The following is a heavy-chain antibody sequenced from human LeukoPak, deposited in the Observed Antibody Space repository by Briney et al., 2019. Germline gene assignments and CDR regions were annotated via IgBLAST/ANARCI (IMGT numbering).Heavy chain of an antibody. J-gene: IGHJ4*02. D-gene: IGHD2-2*01. Sequence: GGSLRLSCAASGFTFSDYYMSWIRQAPGKELEWVSYISSSGSTIYYADSVKGRFTISRDNAKNSLYLQMNSLRAEDTAVYYCARGGRYCSSTSCYNDYWGQGTLVTVSS. CDR1: GFTFSDYY. CDR2: ISSSGSTI. V-gene: IGHV3-11*04. CDR3: ARGGRYCSSTSCYNDY.